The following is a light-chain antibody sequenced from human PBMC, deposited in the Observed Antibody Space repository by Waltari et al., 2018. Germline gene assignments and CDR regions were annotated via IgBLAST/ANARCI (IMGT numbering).Light chain of an antibody. V-gene: IGKV1-39*01. CDR3: QQSYSTPYT. J-gene: IGKJ2*01. CDR2: AAS. Sequence: IQMTQSPSSLSSFVGDRVTITSRASQSITNYLNWYQEKPGKAPNLLIYAASGLQGGVPSRFSGSGSGTDFTLTISSLQAEDFATYYCQQSYSTPYTFGQGTKLEIK. CDR1: QSITNY.